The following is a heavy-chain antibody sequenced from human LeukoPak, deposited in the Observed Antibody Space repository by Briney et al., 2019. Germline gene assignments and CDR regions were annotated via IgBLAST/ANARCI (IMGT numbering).Heavy chain of an antibody. D-gene: IGHD4-17*01. Sequence: SETLSLTCTVSGGSISSSSYYWGWIRQPPGKGLEWIGEINHSGSTNYNPSLKSRVTISVDTSKNQFSLKLSSVTAADTAVYYCARGYGDYEVYWGQGTLVTVSS. V-gene: IGHV4-39*07. CDR1: GGSISSSSYY. CDR3: ARGYGDYEVY. J-gene: IGHJ4*02. CDR2: INHSGST.